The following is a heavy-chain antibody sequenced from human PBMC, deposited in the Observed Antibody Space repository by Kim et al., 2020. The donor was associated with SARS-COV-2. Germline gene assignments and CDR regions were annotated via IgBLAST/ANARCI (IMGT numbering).Heavy chain of an antibody. Sequence: GSTHYTPSLRSRVTISVDTSKNQFSLKRSSVTAADTAVYYCARDLRWFDPWGQGTLVTVSS. D-gene: IGHD3-3*01. CDR2: GST. J-gene: IGHJ5*02. CDR3: ARDLRWFDP. V-gene: IGHV4-59*01.